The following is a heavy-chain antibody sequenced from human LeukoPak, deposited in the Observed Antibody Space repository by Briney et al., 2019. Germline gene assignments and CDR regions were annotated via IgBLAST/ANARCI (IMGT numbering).Heavy chain of an antibody. CDR2: INTNTGNP. CDR3: ATLGHIVVVTAIDPFDY. J-gene: IGHJ4*02. V-gene: IGHV7-4-1*02. CDR1: GYTFTSYA. D-gene: IGHD2-21*02. Sequence: ASVMVSCKASGYTFTSYAMNWVRQAPGQGLEWMGWINTNTGNPTYAQGFTGRFVFSLDTSVSTAYLQISSLKAEDTAVYYCATLGHIVVVTAIDPFDYWGQGTLVTVSS.